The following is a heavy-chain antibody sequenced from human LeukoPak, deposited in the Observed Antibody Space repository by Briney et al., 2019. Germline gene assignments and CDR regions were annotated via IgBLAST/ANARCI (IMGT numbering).Heavy chain of an antibody. D-gene: IGHD6-13*01. CDR2: IFYSGST. CDR3: ARHSVGTFDY. J-gene: IGHJ4*02. Sequence: SETLSLTWAVSSCSISTSNYYWGWLRHPPWKGLEWIGIIFYSGSTYYNLSPRTRVTISVDTSKNQFSLKRTSVTAADTAVYFCARHSVGTFDYWGQGTLVTVSS. CDR1: SCSISTSNYY. V-gene: IGHV4-39*01.